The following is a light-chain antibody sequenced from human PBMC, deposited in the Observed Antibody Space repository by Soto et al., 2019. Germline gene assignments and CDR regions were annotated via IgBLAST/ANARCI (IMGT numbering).Light chain of an antibody. CDR3: QQYGDSPLT. J-gene: IGKJ3*01. V-gene: IGKV1-5*01. CDR1: QSISSW. Sequence: DIQMTQSPSTLSASVGDRVTITCRASQSISSWLAWYQQKPGKAPKLLIYDASSLESGVPSRFSGSGSGTEFTLTISSLQPDDFATYYCQQYGDSPLTSGPGTKVDIK. CDR2: DAS.